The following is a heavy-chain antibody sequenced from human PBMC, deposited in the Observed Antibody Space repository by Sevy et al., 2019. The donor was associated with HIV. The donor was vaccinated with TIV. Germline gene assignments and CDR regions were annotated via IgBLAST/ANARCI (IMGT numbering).Heavy chain of an antibody. CDR3: ARGIYYGSGSYYNFDY. J-gene: IGHJ4*02. CDR2: ISSSGSTI. V-gene: IGHV3-11*01. CDR1: GFTISDYY. Sequence: GGSLRLSCAASGFTISDYYMSWIRQAPGKGLEWVSYISSSGSTIYYADSVKGRFTISRDNAKNSLYLQMNSLRAEGTAVYYCARGIYYGSGSYYNFDYWGQGTLVTVSS. D-gene: IGHD3-10*01.